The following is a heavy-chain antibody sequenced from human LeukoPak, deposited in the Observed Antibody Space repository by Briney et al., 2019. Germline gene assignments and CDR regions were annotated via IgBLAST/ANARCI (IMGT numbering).Heavy chain of an antibody. CDR1: GYTFISYS. J-gene: IGHJ4*02. D-gene: IGHD6-13*01. Sequence: SVKVSCKASGYTFISYSLTWVRQAPGQGLEWMGGIIPIFGTANYAQKFQGRVTITADESTSTAYMELSSLRSEDTAVYYCARGGAGTHFDYWGQGTLVTVSS. CDR3: ARGGAGTHFDY. CDR2: IIPIFGTA. V-gene: IGHV1-69*13.